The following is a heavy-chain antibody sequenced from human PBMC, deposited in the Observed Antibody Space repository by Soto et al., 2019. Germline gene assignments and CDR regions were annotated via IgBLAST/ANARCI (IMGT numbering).Heavy chain of an antibody. J-gene: IGHJ6*02. CDR1: GYTFTSYG. CDR3: ARELVVVPAAMSSYYGMDV. V-gene: IGHV1-18*01. Sequence: QVQLVQSGAEVKKPGASVKVSCKASGYTFTSYGISWVRQAPGQGLEWMGWISAYNGNTNYAQKLQGRVTMTTDTSTSTAYMELRSLSSDDTAVYYCARELVVVPAAMSSYYGMDVWGQGTTVTVSS. CDR2: ISAYNGNT. D-gene: IGHD2-2*01.